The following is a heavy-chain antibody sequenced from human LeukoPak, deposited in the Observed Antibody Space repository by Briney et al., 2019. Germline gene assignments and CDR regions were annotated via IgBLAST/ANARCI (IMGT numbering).Heavy chain of an antibody. D-gene: IGHD2-2*01. Sequence: GSLRLSCVVSGFTFSSYNMNWVRQVQGKGRGWDSAIIGSGGSTYYADSGKGRFTISRDNSKNTLYLQMNSLRAEDTAVYYCAKLNCSSTSCYSFDYWGQGTLVTVSS. J-gene: IGHJ4*02. CDR2: IIGSGGST. CDR3: AKLNCSSTSCYSFDY. CDR1: GFTFSSYN. V-gene: IGHV3-23*01.